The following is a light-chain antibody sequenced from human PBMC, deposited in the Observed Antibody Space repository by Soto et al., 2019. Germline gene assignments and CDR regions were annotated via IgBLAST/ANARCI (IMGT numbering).Light chain of an antibody. CDR3: SSYTSSDSYV. CDR2: DVT. V-gene: IGLV2-14*03. Sequence: QSPLAQPASLSGSPGQSITISCIGSSNDVGRHNSVSWFQHHPGKVPQVLIYDVTDRPSGISDRFSGSKSANTASLTISGLQADDEADYYCSSYTSSDSYVFGTGTKVTVL. CDR1: SNDVGRHNS. J-gene: IGLJ1*01.